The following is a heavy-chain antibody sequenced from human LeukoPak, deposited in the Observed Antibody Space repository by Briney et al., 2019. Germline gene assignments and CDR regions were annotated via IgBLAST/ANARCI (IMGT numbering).Heavy chain of an antibody. D-gene: IGHD3-22*01. CDR2: IYYSGST. Sequence: WVRQVPGKGLEWIGSIYYSGSTYYNPSLKSRVTISVDTSKNQFSLKLSSVTAADTAVYYCASQRNDYYDSSGHDYWGQGTLVTVSS. CDR3: ASQRNDYYDSSGHDY. J-gene: IGHJ4*02. V-gene: IGHV4-39*01.